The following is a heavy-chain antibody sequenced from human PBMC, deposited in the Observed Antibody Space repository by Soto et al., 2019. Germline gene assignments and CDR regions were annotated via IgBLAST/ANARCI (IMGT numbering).Heavy chain of an antibody. V-gene: IGHV1-69*06. CDR3: ARDEIVGDTQYNWFDP. CDR2: IIPIFGTS. J-gene: IGHJ5*02. D-gene: IGHD1-26*01. CDR1: GGTFSSYA. Sequence: QVQLVQSGAEVKKPGSSVKVSCKASGGTFSSYAISWVRQAPGQGLEWMGGIIPIFGTSNYAQKFQGRVTITADKSTSTVYMELSSLRSEDTAVYYCARDEIVGDTQYNWFDPWGQGTLVTVSS.